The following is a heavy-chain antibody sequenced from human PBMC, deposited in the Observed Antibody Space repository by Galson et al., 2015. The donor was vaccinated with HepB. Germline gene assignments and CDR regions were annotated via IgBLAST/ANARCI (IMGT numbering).Heavy chain of an antibody. CDR3: AREGLHVDTAMVGGMDV. Sequence: SETLSLTCTVSGGSISSSSYYWGWIRQPPGKGLEWIGSIYYSGSTYYNPSLKSRVTISVDTSKNQFSLKLSSVTAADTAVYYCAREGLHVDTAMVGGMDVWGQGTTVTVSS. D-gene: IGHD5-18*01. CDR2: IYYSGST. V-gene: IGHV4-39*02. CDR1: GGSISSSSYY. J-gene: IGHJ6*02.